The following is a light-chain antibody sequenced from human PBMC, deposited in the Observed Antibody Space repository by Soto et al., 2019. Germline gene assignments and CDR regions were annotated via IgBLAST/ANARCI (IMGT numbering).Light chain of an antibody. CDR3: QQYNTWPPT. CDR1: QSVSSN. Sequence: EIVMTQSPATLSVSPGERATLSCRASQSVSSNLAWYQQKPGQAPMLLIYGASTSATGIPARFSGSGSGAVFTLTISRLQSEDFAVYYCQQYNTWPPTFGQGTKVEIK. V-gene: IGKV3-15*01. J-gene: IGKJ1*01. CDR2: GAS.